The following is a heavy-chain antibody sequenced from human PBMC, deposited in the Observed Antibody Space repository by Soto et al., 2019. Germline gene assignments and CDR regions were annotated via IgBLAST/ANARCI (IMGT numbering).Heavy chain of an antibody. CDR2: IWYDGSNK. D-gene: IGHD6-6*01. J-gene: IGHJ4*02. CDR3: ARGGRYSSSPHFDY. CDR1: GFTFSSYG. Sequence: GGSLRLSCAASGFTFSSYGMHWVSQAPGKGLEWVAVIWYDGSNKYYADSVKGRFTISRDNSKNTLYLQMNSLRAEDTAVYYCARGGRYSSSPHFDYCGQGTLVTVSS. V-gene: IGHV3-33*01.